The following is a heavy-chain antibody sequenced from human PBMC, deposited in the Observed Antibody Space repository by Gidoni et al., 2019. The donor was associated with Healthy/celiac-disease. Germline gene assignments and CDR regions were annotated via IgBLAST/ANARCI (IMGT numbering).Heavy chain of an antibody. CDR2: IYHSGST. D-gene: IGHD6-13*01. V-gene: IGHV4-4*02. J-gene: IGHJ3*02. Sequence: WIGEIYHSGSTNYNPSLKSRVTISVDKSKNQFSLKLSSVTAADTAVYYCARTTGAGTYAFDIWGQGTMVTVSS. CDR3: ARTTGAGTYAFDI.